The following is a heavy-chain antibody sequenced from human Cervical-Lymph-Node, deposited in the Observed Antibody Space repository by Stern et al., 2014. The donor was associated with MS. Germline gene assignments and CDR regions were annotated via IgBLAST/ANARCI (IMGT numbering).Heavy chain of an antibody. D-gene: IGHD4-23*01. Sequence: QVQLVESGGGVVQPGRSLRLSCAVSGVTFSNYAMHWVRQAPGKGLEWVAVTSSDASENYYADSVRGRFTISIDNSQNTLYLQMNSLRTEDTAVYYCAKVSRAVAYYYYSMDVWGQGTTVTVSS. CDR2: TSSDASEN. CDR1: GVTFSNYA. CDR3: AKVSRAVAYYYYSMDV. V-gene: IGHV3-30*18. J-gene: IGHJ6*02.